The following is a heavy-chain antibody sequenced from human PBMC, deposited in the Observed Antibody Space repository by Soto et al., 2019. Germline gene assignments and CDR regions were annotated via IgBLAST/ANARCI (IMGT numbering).Heavy chain of an antibody. D-gene: IGHD3-22*01. J-gene: IGHJ4*02. CDR1: GFTFSSYE. CDR2: ISSSGSTI. CDR3: ARCADTAQYYYDSSGSHFDY. Sequence: QPGGSLRLSCAASGFTFSSYEMNWVRQAPGKGLEWVSYISSSGSTIYYADSVKGRFTISRDNAKNSLYLQMNSLRAEDTAVYYCARCADTAQYYYDSSGSHFDYWGQGTLVTVSS. V-gene: IGHV3-48*03.